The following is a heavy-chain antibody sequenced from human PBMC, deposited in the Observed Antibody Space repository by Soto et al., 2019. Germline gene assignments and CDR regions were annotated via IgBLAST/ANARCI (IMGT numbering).Heavy chain of an antibody. D-gene: IGHD2-2*01. CDR3: ARDPLYCSSTSCYAFDI. CDR1: GGSFSGYY. Sequence: SETLSLTCAVYGGSFSGYYWSWIRQPPGKGLEWIGEINHSGSTNYNPSLKSRVTISVDTSKNQFSLKLSSVTAADTAVYYCARDPLYCSSTSCYAFDIWGQGTMVTVSS. CDR2: INHSGST. V-gene: IGHV4-34*01. J-gene: IGHJ3*02.